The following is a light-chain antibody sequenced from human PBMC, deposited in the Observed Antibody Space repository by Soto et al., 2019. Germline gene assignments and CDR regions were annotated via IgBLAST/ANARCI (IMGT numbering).Light chain of an antibody. CDR1: QTISTW. CDR2: DAS. Sequence: DIQMTQSPSTLSASVGDRVTITCRASQTISTWLAWYQQKPGKAPELLIYDASTLESGVPSRFSGSGSGTEFTLTINFLQPDDFATYYCQQYNSYSPLTFGGGTKVDIK. CDR3: QQYNSYSPLT. V-gene: IGKV1-5*01. J-gene: IGKJ4*01.